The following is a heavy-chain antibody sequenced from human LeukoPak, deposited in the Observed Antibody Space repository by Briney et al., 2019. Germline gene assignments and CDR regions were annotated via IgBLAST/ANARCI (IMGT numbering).Heavy chain of an antibody. CDR2: IYYSGST. Sequence: TSETLSLTCTVSGGSISSSSYYWGWIRQPPGKGLEWIGSIYYSGSTYYNPSLKSRVTISVDTSKNQFSLKLSSVTAADTAVYYCARENSGWSNLYFDLWGRGTPVTVSS. J-gene: IGHJ2*01. V-gene: IGHV4-39*02. CDR3: ARENSGWSNLYFDL. CDR1: GGSISSSSYY. D-gene: IGHD6-19*01.